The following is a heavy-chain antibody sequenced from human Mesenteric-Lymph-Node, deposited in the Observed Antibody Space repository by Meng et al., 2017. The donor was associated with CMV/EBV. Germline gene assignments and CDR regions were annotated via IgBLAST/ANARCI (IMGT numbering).Heavy chain of an antibody. CDR1: GFTFDDYA. V-gene: IGHV4-59*01. CDR3: AREYSSFDY. J-gene: IGHJ4*01. Sequence: ESLKISCAASGFTFDDYAMHWVRQAPGKGLEWIGYIYYSGSTNYNPSLKSRVTISVDTSKNQFSLKVTSVTAADTAVYYCAREYSSFDYWGLGTLVTVSS. D-gene: IGHD5-18*01. CDR2: IYYSGST.